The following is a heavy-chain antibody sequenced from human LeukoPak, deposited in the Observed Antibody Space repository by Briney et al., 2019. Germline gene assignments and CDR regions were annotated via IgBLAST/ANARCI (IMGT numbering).Heavy chain of an antibody. CDR2: INAGNSNT. Sequence: ASVKVSCKASGYTFTSYAMHWVRQAPGQRLEWMGWINAGNSNTKYSLKFQGRVTITRDTSASTAYMELSSLRSEDTAVYYCARERAAAGTFYYYGMDVWGQGTTVTVSS. CDR1: GYTFTSYA. CDR3: ARERAAAGTFYYYGMDV. D-gene: IGHD6-13*01. J-gene: IGHJ6*02. V-gene: IGHV1-3*01.